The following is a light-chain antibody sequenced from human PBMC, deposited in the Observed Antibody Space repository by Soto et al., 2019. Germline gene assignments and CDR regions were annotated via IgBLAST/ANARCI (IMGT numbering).Light chain of an antibody. V-gene: IGKV3-15*01. Sequence: IVMTQSPDSLAVSLGERATLSCWASQSVNSNLAWYQQKLGQAPRVLIYGASTRATGIPARFSGSGSETEFILTISSLQSEDSATYYCQHYNTWPWTFGQGTKVDIK. CDR3: QHYNTWPWT. CDR2: GAS. J-gene: IGKJ1*01. CDR1: QSVNSN.